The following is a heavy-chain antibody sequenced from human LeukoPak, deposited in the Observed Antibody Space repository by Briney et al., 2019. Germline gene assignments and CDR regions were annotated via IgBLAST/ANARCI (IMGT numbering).Heavy chain of an antibody. J-gene: IGHJ4*02. Sequence: ASVKVSCKPSVYTFTSYGISWVRQAPGQGLEWMGWISAYNGNTNYAQKLQGRVTMTTDTSTSTAYMELRSLRSDDTAVYYCARVPGLRLGELSFDYWGQGTLVTVSS. CDR2: ISAYNGNT. D-gene: IGHD3-16*02. CDR1: VYTFTSYG. V-gene: IGHV1-18*01. CDR3: ARVPGLRLGELSFDY.